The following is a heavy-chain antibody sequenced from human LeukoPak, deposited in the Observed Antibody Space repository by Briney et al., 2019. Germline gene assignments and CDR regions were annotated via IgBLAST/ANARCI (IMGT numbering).Heavy chain of an antibody. CDR2: INPNSGGT. V-gene: IGHV1-2*02. D-gene: IGHD3-16*01. Sequence: AASVKVSCKASGFTLTGYYIHWVRQAPGQGLEWMGWINPNSGGTNYAQKFQGRVTMTRDTSISTAYMELSRLRSDDTAVYYCARGLDGVFQIYDYVWGTPFNWFDPWGQGTLVTVSS. J-gene: IGHJ5*02. CDR1: GFTLTGYY. CDR3: ARGLDGVFQIYDYVWGTPFNWFDP.